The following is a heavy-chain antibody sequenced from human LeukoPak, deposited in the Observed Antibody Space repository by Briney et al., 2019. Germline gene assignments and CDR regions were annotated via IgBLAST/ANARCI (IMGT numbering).Heavy chain of an antibody. D-gene: IGHD3-3*01. Sequence: ASVKVSCKASGYTFTSYDINWVRQATGLGHEWMGWMNPNSGNTGYAQKFQGRVTMTRNTSISTAYMELSSLRSEDTAVYYCARVLFGRYDFWSGYSGNNWFDPWGQGTLVTVSS. J-gene: IGHJ5*02. CDR2: MNPNSGNT. CDR3: ARVLFGRYDFWSGYSGNNWFDP. CDR1: GYTFTSYD. V-gene: IGHV1-8*01.